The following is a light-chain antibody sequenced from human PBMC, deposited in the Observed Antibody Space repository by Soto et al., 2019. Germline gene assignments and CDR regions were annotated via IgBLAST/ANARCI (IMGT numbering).Light chain of an antibody. V-gene: IGLV2-11*01. J-gene: IGLJ1*01. CDR2: DVI. CDR1: RSDVGGYDY. Sequence: QSVLTQPRSVSGSPGQSVSISCTGARSDVGGYDYVSWYQQHPDKAPKVIIYDVIKRPSGVPDRFSGSKSGNTASLTISGLQSDDEADYYCCSYAGSYSYVFGHGTKLTVL. CDR3: CSYAGSYSYV.